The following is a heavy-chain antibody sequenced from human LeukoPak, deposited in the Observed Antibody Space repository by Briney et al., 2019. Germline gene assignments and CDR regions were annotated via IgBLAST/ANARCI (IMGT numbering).Heavy chain of an antibody. Sequence: GGSLRLSCAASGFTFSSYWMHWVRQAPGKGPVWVSRMNSDGSSTNYADSVKGRFTTSRDNAKNTLYLQMNSLRAEDTAVYYCARGYSVREDYWGQGTLVTVSS. CDR3: ARGYSVREDY. J-gene: IGHJ4*02. D-gene: IGHD3-10*02. CDR2: MNSDGSST. CDR1: GFTFSSYW. V-gene: IGHV3-74*01.